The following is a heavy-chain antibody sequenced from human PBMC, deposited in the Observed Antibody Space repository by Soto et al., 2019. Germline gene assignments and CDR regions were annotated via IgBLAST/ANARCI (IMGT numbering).Heavy chain of an antibody. CDR2: IFPRGNT. Sequence: PSETLSLTCTVSGGSITTDAYFWSWIRQSPERGLEGIGFIFPRGNTFNNPSLSGRASLSVDTSKNEFSLSLTSVTAADTAVYYCVREGTKISPQGYITAAGRFDHWGQGALVTVSS. J-gene: IGHJ4*02. D-gene: IGHD6-25*01. CDR1: GGSITTDAYF. V-gene: IGHV4-30-4*01. CDR3: VREGTKISPQGYITAAGRFDH.